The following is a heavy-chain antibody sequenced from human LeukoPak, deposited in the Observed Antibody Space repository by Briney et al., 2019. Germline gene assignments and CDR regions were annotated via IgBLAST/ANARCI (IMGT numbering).Heavy chain of an antibody. Sequence: SETLSLTCTVSGDSVSSPSHHWAWIRQPPGKGLEWIASIYYTGNTYYNPSLKSRLSISIDASKNYFSLKLSSVTAAGTAVYFCTREFTSTSGDWGQGTLVTVSS. J-gene: IGHJ4*02. V-gene: IGHV4-39*02. CDR3: TREFTSTSGD. D-gene: IGHD1-1*01. CDR1: GDSVSSPSHH. CDR2: IYYTGNT.